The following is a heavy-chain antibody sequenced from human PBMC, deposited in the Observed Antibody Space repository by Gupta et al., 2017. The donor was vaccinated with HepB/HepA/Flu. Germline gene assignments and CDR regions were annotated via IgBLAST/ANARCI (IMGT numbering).Heavy chain of an antibody. V-gene: IGHV3-30-3*01. CDR2: ISYDGSNK. Sequence: QVQLVESGGGVVQPGRSLRLSCAASGLTFSSYAMHWVRQAPGKGLEWVAVISYDGSNKYYADSVKGRVTISRDNSKNTLYLQMNSLRAEDTAVYYCARDHFIHDCWSGYYTEFDYWGQGTLVTVSS. CDR1: GLTFSSYA. J-gene: IGHJ4*02. CDR3: ARDHFIHDCWSGYYTEFDY. D-gene: IGHD3-3*01.